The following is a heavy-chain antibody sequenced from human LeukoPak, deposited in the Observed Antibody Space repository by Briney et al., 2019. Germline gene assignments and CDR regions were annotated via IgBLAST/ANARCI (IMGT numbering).Heavy chain of an antibody. J-gene: IGHJ4*02. Sequence: GGSLRLSCAASGFTFSSYWMGCVRQAPGKGLEWVANIKQAGNDKYYVDSVKGRFTISRDNAKNSLYLQMNSLRAEDTAVYYCARWGEGFDCWGQGSLVTVSS. CDR1: GFTFSSYW. V-gene: IGHV3-7*04. CDR2: IKQAGNDK. CDR3: ARWGEGFDC. D-gene: IGHD3-16*01.